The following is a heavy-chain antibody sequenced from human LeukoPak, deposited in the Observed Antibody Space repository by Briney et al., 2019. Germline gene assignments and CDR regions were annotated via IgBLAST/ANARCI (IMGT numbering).Heavy chain of an antibody. D-gene: IGHD3-10*01. CDR3: ARVPGSYAYFDY. CDR2: ISSRSDTI. V-gene: IGHV3-48*04. Sequence: PGGSLRLSCEASGFTFSSYSMSWVRQAPGEGLEWVSYISSRSDTIYYAGSVKGRFTISRDSAKNSLYLQMNSLRAEDTAVYYCARVPGSYAYFDYWGQGTLVTVSS. CDR1: GFTFSSYS. J-gene: IGHJ4*02.